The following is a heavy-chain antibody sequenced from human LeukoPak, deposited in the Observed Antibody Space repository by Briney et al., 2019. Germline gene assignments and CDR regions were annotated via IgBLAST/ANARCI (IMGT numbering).Heavy chain of an antibody. Sequence: GGSLRLSCAASGFTFSSYAMNWVRQAPGKGLEWVSYISDSSSIYYADSVKGRFTISRDNANNSLYLQMNSPRAEDTAVYYCARVCRDGYNGYYYYYYYMDVWGKGTTVTVSS. J-gene: IGHJ6*03. V-gene: IGHV3-48*04. CDR2: ISDSSSI. D-gene: IGHD5-24*01. CDR1: GFTFSSYA. CDR3: ARVCRDGYNGYYYYYYYMDV.